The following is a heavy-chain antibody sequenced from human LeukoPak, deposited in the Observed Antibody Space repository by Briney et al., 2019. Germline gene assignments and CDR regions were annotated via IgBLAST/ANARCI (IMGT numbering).Heavy chain of an antibody. J-gene: IGHJ4*02. Sequence: ASVKVSCKASGYTFTSYDINWVRQATGQGLEWMGWMNPNSGNTGYAQKFQGRVTITRNTSISTAYMELSSLRSEDTAVYYCARGHLYSSSFPYWGQGTLVTVSS. CDR3: ARGHLYSSSFPY. CDR1: GYTFTSYD. D-gene: IGHD6-6*01. V-gene: IGHV1-8*03. CDR2: MNPNSGNT.